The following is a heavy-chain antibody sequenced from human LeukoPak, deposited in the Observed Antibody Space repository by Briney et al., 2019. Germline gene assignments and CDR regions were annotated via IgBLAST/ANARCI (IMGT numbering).Heavy chain of an antibody. J-gene: IGHJ4*02. D-gene: IGHD6-13*01. V-gene: IGHV5-51*01. CDR3: ARDMAAAGTDVFDY. Sequence: GESLKISCKGSGYSFTSSWIGWGRQMPGKGLEWMGIIYPGASDTRYSPSSQGQVTISVDKSITTAYLQWSSLKASDTAMYYCARDMAAAGTDVFDYWGQGTLVTVSS. CDR2: IYPGASDT. CDR1: GYSFTSSW.